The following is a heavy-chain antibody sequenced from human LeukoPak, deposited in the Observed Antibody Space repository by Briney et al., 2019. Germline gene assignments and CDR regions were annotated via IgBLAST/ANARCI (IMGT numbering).Heavy chain of an antibody. D-gene: IGHD3-9*01. CDR1: GFTFSSYE. CDR2: ISSSGSTI. V-gene: IGHV3-48*03. J-gene: IGHJ4*02. Sequence: PGGSLRLSCAASGFTFSSYEMNWVRQAPGKGLEWVSYISSSGSTIYFADSVKGRFTISRDNAKNSLYLQMNSLRDKDTAVYYCARQDDILTGYYYPIDYWGQGTLVTVSS. CDR3: ARQDDILTGYYYPIDY.